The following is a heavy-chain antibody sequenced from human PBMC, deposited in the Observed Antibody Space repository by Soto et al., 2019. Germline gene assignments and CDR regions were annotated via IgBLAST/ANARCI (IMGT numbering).Heavy chain of an antibody. J-gene: IGHJ4*02. CDR2: INAGNGNT. Sequence: ASVKVSCKASGYTFTSYAMHWVRQAPGQRLEWMGWINAGNGNTKYSQKFQGRVTITRDTSASTAYMELSSLRSEDTAVYYCARQYWDIVVVPASQGDYGLDYWGQGTLVTVSS. D-gene: IGHD2-2*01. V-gene: IGHV1-3*01. CDR1: GYTFTSYA. CDR3: ARQYWDIVVVPASQGDYGLDY.